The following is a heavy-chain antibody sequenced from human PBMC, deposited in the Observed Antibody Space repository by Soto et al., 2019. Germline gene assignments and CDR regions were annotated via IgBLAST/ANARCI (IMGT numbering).Heavy chain of an antibody. CDR2: IIPIFGTA. D-gene: IGHD5-12*01. V-gene: IGHV1-69*13. CDR1: GGTFSSYA. Sequence: GASVKVSCKASGGTFSSYAISWVRQAPGQGLEWMGGIIPIFGTANYAQKFQGRVTITADESTSTAYMELSSLRSEDTAVYYCARGIPHVDIVATGVYYYYGMDVWGQGTTVTVSS. J-gene: IGHJ6*02. CDR3: ARGIPHVDIVATGVYYYYGMDV.